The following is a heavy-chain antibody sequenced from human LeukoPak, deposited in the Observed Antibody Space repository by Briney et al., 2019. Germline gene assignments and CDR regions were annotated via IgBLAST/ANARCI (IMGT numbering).Heavy chain of an antibody. D-gene: IGHD5-18*01. CDR2: IHHSGRT. CDR1: GDSISSYY. V-gene: IGHV4-59*08. Sequence: SETLSLTCTVSGDSISSYYWSWIRHPPGKGLEWIGYIHHSGRTNHNLALTSRATISLDTSKNQFSLKLSSVTAADTAVYYCARHGAYSYAWDFFDYWGQGTLVTVSP. J-gene: IGHJ4*02. CDR3: ARHGAYSYAWDFFDY.